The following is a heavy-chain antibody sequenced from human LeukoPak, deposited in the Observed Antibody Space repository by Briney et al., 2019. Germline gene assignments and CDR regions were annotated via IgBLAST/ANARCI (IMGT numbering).Heavy chain of an antibody. CDR3: ASELRQNWFDP. D-gene: IGHD1-7*01. V-gene: IGHV4-39*01. J-gene: IGHJ5*02. CDR1: GGSISSSSYY. Sequence: SETLSLTCTVSGGSISSSSYYWGWIRQPPGKGLEWIGCIYYTGSTYYNPSLKSRVTISVDTSKNQFSLKLSSVTAADTAVYYCASELRQNWFDPWGQGTLVTVSS. CDR2: IYYTGST.